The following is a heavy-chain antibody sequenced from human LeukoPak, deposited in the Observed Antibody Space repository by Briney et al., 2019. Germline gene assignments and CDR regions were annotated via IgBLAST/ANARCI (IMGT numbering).Heavy chain of an antibody. V-gene: IGHV3-30-3*01. J-gene: IGHJ6*02. CDR1: GFTFSSYA. D-gene: IGHD3-9*01. CDR3: EREGGGYFDWLPSYYYGMDV. Sequence: GRSLRLSCAASGFTFSSYAMHWVRQAPGKGLEWVAVISYDGSNKYYADSVKGRFTISRDNSKNTLYLQMNSLRAEDTAVYYGEREGGGYFDWLPSYYYGMDVWGQGTTVTVSS. CDR2: ISYDGSNK.